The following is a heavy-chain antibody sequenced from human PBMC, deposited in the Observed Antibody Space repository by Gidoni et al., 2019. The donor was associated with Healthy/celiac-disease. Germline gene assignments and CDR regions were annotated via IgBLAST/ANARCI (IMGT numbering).Heavy chain of an antibody. D-gene: IGHD3-22*01. CDR2: IYTSGST. V-gene: IGHV4-61*02. J-gene: IGHJ4*02. CDR3: ALSSGYYGGYYFDY. Sequence: QVQLQESGPGLVKPSQTLSLTCTVSGGSISSGSYYWSWIRQPAGKGLEWIGRIYTSGSTNYNPSLKSRVTMSVDTSKNQFSLKLSSVTAADTAVYYCALSSGYYGGYYFDYWGQGTLVTVSS. CDR1: GGSISSGSYY.